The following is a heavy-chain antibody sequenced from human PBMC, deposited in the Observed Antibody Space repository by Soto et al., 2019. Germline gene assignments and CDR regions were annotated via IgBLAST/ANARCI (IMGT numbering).Heavy chain of an antibody. Sequence: SVKVSCKASGGTFSSYAISWVRQAPGQGLEWMGGIIPIFGTTNYAQKFQGRVTITADESTSTAYMELSSLRSEDTAVYYCASYLTPLGYCSSTSCYYYYGMDVWGQGTTVTVSS. CDR1: GGTFSSYA. CDR3: ASYLTPLGYCSSTSCYYYYGMDV. J-gene: IGHJ6*02. CDR2: IIPIFGTT. V-gene: IGHV1-69*13. D-gene: IGHD2-2*01.